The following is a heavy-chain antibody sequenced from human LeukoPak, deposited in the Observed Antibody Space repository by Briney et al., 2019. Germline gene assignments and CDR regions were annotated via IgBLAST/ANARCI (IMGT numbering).Heavy chain of an antibody. Sequence: PGRSLRLSCVGSGFTFGGYGMHWFRQTPGKGLEWVAVIAYDGSRAFYADSVKGRLTISRDNSKNTMSVQMDDLRAEDTAVYYCTRYNNDHFDYWGQGTLVTVSS. V-gene: IGHV3-33*01. CDR1: GFTFGGYG. J-gene: IGHJ4*02. CDR2: IAYDGSRA. CDR3: TRYNNDHFDY. D-gene: IGHD1-14*01.